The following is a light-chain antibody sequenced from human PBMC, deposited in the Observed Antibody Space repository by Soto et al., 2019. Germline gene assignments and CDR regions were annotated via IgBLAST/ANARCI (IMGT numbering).Light chain of an antibody. V-gene: IGKV3-15*01. Sequence: EIVMTQSPATLSVSPGERATLSCRASQGVSSNLAWYQQKPGQAPRLLIYGASTRATGVPARFSASGSGTEFTLTISSLQSEDFAVYYCQQYNNWWTFGQGTKVEIK. CDR1: QGVSSN. J-gene: IGKJ1*01. CDR3: QQYNNWWT. CDR2: GAS.